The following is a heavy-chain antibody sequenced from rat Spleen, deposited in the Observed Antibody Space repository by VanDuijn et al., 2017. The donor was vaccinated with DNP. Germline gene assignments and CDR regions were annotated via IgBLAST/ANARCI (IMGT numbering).Heavy chain of an antibody. Sequence: EVQLVASGGGLVQPGRSLKLSCVASGFIFGDHYMAWIRPTPKKGLEWVASISTGGGNIYYRDSVKGRFTISRDNAKSTLYLQIDSLRSEDTATYYCATISYGWSEDYWGQEVMVTVSS. CDR2: ISTGGGNI. V-gene: IGHV5-25*01. CDR1: GFIFGDHY. D-gene: IGHD1-11*01. J-gene: IGHJ2*01. CDR3: ATISYGWSEDY.